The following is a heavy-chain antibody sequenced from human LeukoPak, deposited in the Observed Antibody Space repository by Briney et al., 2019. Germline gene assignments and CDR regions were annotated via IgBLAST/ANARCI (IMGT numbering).Heavy chain of an antibody. CDR3: ARGGVMIVTPLYYYYGLDL. V-gene: IGHV3-7*01. D-gene: IGHD3-22*01. Sequence: GGSLRLSCAASGFTFSSYWMSWVRQAPGKGLEWVANIKQDGSEKYYVDSVKGRFTISRDNAKNSLSLQMNSLRGEDTAVYYCARGGVMIVTPLYYYYGLDLWGRGTTVTVYS. CDR1: GFTFSSYW. CDR2: IKQDGSEK. J-gene: IGHJ6*02.